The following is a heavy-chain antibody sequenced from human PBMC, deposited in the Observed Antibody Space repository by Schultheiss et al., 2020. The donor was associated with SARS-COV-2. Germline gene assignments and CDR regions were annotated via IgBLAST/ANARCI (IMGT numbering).Heavy chain of an antibody. V-gene: IGHV3-21*01. CDR3: ARMGYDSRGYYSYAMDV. CDR1: GFTFGTYN. D-gene: IGHD3-22*01. CDR2: IRSSGRDI. Sequence: GGSLRLSCAASGFTFGTYNMHWVRQAPGKGLEFVASIRSSGRDIYYADSMQGRFTISRDNSKNTLYLQMNNLRADDTAVYYCARMGYDSRGYYSYAMDVWGQGTTVTVSS. J-gene: IGHJ6*02.